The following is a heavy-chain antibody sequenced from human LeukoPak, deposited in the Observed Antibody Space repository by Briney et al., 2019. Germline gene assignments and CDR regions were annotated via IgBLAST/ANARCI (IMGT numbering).Heavy chain of an antibody. CDR2: INHSGST. CDR3: ARRRRILGNIVVVPAAALGRYYFDY. CDR1: GASIDSYY. J-gene: IGHJ4*02. Sequence: SETLSLTCTISGASIDSYYWSWIRQPPGKGLEWIGEINHSGSTNYNPSLKSRVTISVDTSKNQFSLKLSSVTAADTAVYYCARRRRILGNIVVVPAAALGRYYFDYWGQGTLVTVSS. V-gene: IGHV4-34*01. D-gene: IGHD2-2*01.